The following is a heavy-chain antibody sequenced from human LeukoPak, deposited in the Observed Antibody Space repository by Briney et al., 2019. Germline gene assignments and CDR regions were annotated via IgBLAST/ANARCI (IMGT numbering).Heavy chain of an antibody. V-gene: IGHV1-58*02. CDR1: GFTFTSSA. J-gene: IGHJ4*02. CDR3: AAGVFGYDFWSGYYTPEEVDY. D-gene: IGHD3-3*01. CDR2: IVVGGGNT. Sequence: SVKVSCKASGFTFTSSAMQWVRQARGQRLEWIGWIVVGGGNTNYAQKFQERVTITRDMSTSTAYMELSSLRSEDTAVYYCAAGVFGYDFWSGYYTPEEVDYWGQGTRVTVSS.